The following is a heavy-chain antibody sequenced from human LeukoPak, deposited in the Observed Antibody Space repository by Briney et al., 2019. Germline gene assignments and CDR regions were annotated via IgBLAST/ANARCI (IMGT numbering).Heavy chain of an antibody. Sequence: SETLSLTCTVSGGSISSYYWSWIRQPPGKGLEWIGYIYYSGSTNYNPSLKSRVTISVDTSKNQSSLKLSSVTAADTAVYYCARGKSQVYDSSGYYRDYYYYYMDVWGKGTTVTISS. D-gene: IGHD3-22*01. CDR1: GGSISSYY. CDR3: ARGKSQVYDSSGYYRDYYYYYMDV. J-gene: IGHJ6*03. CDR2: IYYSGST. V-gene: IGHV4-59*01.